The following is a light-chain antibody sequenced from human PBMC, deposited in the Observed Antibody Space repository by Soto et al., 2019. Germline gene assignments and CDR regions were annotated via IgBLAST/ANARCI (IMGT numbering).Light chain of an antibody. J-gene: IGKJ1*01. CDR2: VAS. CDR1: QGISNY. V-gene: IGKV1-27*01. CDR3: QKYNSAPCT. Sequence: DIQMTQSPSSLSASVGDRVTITCRASQGISNYLAWYQQQPGKVPKLLIYVASTLQSGVPSRFSGSGSGTDFTLTISRLQPEDVATYYCQKYNSAPCTFGQGNKVESK.